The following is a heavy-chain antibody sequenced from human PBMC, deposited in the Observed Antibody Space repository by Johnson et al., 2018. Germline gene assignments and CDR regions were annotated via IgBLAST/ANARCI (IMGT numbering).Heavy chain of an antibody. CDR2: INHSGRT. V-gene: IGHV4-34*01. CDR3: ARVTPGYCTNGVCLFYYYYGMDG. Sequence: QVQLVQSGGGLVQPGGSLRLSCAASGFIFRNYAMSWVRQAPGKGLEWIGEINHSGRTNYNPSLKSRVTISVATSKNQFSLKLSSVTAADTAVYYCARVTPGYCTNGVCLFYYYYGMDGWGQGTTVTVSS. J-gene: IGHJ6*02. CDR1: GFIFRNYA. D-gene: IGHD2-8*01.